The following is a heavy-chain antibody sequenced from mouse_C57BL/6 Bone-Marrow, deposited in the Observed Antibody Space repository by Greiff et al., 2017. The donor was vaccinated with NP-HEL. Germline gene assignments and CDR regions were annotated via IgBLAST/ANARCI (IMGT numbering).Heavy chain of an antibody. Sequence: VKLQQSGAELARPGASVKLSCKASGYTFTSYGISWVKQRTGQGLEWIGEIYPRSGNTYYNEKFKGKATLTADKSSSTAYMELRSLTSEDSAVYFCAREGLYGSSPYYFDYWGQGTTLTVSS. CDR1: GYTFTSYG. CDR3: AREGLYGSSPYYFDY. CDR2: IYPRSGNT. J-gene: IGHJ2*01. V-gene: IGHV1-81*01. D-gene: IGHD1-1*01.